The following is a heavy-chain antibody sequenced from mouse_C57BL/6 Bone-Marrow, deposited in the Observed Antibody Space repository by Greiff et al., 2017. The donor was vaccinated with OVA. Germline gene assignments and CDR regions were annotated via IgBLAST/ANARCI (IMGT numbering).Heavy chain of an antibody. CDR1: GYTFTSYW. CDR3: TRREYYYGSSFAY. Sequence: EVQLQESGTVLARPGASVKMSCKTSGYTFTSYWMHWVKQRPGQGLEWIGAIYPGNSDTSYNQKFKGKAKLTAVTSASTAYMELSSLTNEDSAVYYCTRREYYYGSSFAYWGQGTLVTVSA. V-gene: IGHV1-5*01. CDR2: IYPGNSDT. D-gene: IGHD1-1*01. J-gene: IGHJ3*01.